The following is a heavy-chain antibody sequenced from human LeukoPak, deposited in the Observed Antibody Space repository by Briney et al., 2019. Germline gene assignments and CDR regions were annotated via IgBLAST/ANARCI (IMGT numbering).Heavy chain of an antibody. Sequence: GGSLRLSCAASGFTFSSYGMHWVRQAPGKGLEWVAFIRYDGSNKYYADSVKGRFTISRDNSKNTLYLQMNSLRAEDTAVYYCARDGGSSGYYAIEFDYWGQGTLVTVSS. CDR3: ARDGGSSGYYAIEFDY. CDR1: GFTFSSYG. D-gene: IGHD3-22*01. CDR2: IRYDGSNK. J-gene: IGHJ4*02. V-gene: IGHV3-30*02.